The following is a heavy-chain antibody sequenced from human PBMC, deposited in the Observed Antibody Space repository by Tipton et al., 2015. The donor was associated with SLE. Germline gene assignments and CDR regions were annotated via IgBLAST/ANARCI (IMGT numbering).Heavy chain of an antibody. V-gene: IGHV4-59*01. Sequence: TLSLTCTVSGGSISSYYWSWIRQPPGKGLEWIGYIYYSGSTNYNPSLKSRVTISVDTSKNQFSLKLSSVTAADTAVYYCARDIAAAGDYYGMDVWGQGTTVTVSS. J-gene: IGHJ6*02. CDR1: GGSISSYY. D-gene: IGHD6-13*01. CDR3: ARDIAAAGDYYGMDV. CDR2: IYYSGST.